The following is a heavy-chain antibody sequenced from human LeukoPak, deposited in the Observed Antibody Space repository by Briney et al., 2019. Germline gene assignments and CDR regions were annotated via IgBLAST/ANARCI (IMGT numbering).Heavy chain of an antibody. CDR2: FDPEDGET. Sequence: ASVKVSCKVSGYTLTELSMHWVRQAPGKGLEWMGGFDPEDGETIYAQKFQGRVTMTEDTSTDTAYMELSSLRSEDTAVYYCATEVHSGSYYYGIFDYWGQGTLVTVSS. V-gene: IGHV1-24*01. CDR3: ATEVHSGSYYYGIFDY. D-gene: IGHD1-26*01. CDR1: GYTLTELS. J-gene: IGHJ4*02.